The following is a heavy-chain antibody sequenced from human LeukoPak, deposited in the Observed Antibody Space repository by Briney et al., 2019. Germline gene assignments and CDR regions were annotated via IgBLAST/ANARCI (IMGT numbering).Heavy chain of an antibody. CDR2: IHSSGSP. D-gene: IGHD3-9*01. J-gene: IGHJ4*02. Sequence: SETLSLTCTVSGGSLSGHFWSWFRRPPGKGLENIGYIHSSGSPNYNPSYKSRVTVSLEMSKNQFSLSLSSVTAADTAVYYCVRDPGDTDWYNFDFWGQGILVTVSS. V-gene: IGHV4-59*11. CDR3: VRDPGDTDWYNFDF. CDR1: GGSLSGHF.